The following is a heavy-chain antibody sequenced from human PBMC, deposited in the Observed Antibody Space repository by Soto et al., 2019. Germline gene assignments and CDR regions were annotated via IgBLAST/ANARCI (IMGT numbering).Heavy chain of an antibody. CDR2: ISPYNGTT. V-gene: IGHV1-18*01. CDR3: ARGKIARDWFDP. J-gene: IGHJ5*02. CDR1: GYTFTSYG. Sequence: ASVKVSCKASGYTFTSYGISWVRQAPGQGLEWMGWISPYNGTTNYAQKLQGRVTITADESTSTAYMELSSLRSEDTAVYYCARGKIARDWFDPWGQGTLVTVSS. D-gene: IGHD6-13*01.